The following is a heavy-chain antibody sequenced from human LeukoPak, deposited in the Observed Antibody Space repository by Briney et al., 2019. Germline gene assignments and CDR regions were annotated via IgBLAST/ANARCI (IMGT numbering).Heavy chain of an antibody. CDR1: GYTLTELS. D-gene: IGHD3-10*01. V-gene: IGHV1-8*01. Sequence: ASVKVSCKVSGYTLTELSMHWVRQAPGKGLEWMGWMNPNSGNTGYAQKFQGRVTMTRNTSISTAYMELSSLSSEDTAVYYCARVKYYGSGSYYTTMDVWGQGTTVTVSS. J-gene: IGHJ6*02. CDR3: ARVKYYGSGSYYTTMDV. CDR2: MNPNSGNT.